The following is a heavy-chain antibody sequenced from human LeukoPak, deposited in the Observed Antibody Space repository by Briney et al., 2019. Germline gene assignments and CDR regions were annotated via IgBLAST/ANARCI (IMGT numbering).Heavy chain of an antibody. J-gene: IGHJ4*02. Sequence: GGSLRLSCAASGFAFNSLAMRWVRQAPGKGLEWVSVISRSGDSIYYADSVKGRFTISRDNTKNTLYLQLNSLRADDTAVYYCARAHSSSSTFDLWGQGTLVTVSS. V-gene: IGHV3-23*01. CDR3: ARAHSSSSTFDL. D-gene: IGHD6-6*01. CDR2: ISRSGDSI. CDR1: GFAFNSLA.